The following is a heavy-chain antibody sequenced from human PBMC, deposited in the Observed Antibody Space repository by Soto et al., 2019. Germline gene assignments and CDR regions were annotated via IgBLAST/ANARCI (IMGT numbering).Heavy chain of an antibody. Sequence: PSETLSLTCTVSGGSISSSSYYWGWIRQPPGKGLEWIGSIYYSGSTYYNPSLKSRVTISVDTSKNQFSLKLSSVTAADTAVYYCARRAITSIAVAGPYYYYGMDVWGQGTMVTVSS. CDR3: ARRAITSIAVAGPYYYYGMDV. J-gene: IGHJ6*02. CDR1: GGSISSSSYY. V-gene: IGHV4-39*01. D-gene: IGHD6-19*01. CDR2: IYYSGST.